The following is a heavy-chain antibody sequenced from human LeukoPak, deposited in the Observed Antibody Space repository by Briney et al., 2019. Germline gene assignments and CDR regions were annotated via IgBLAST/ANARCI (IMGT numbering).Heavy chain of an antibody. CDR1: GFTFSSYW. V-gene: IGHV3-7*01. CDR2: IKQDGSEK. J-gene: IGHJ3*02. D-gene: IGHD3-3*01. Sequence: GGSLRLSCAASGFTFSSYWMSWVRQAPGKGLEWVANIKQDGSEKYYVDSVKGRFTISRDNAKNSLYLQMNSLRAEDTAVYYCARDNQYDFWSGSPSDVFDIWGQGTMVTVSS. CDR3: ARDNQYDFWSGSPSDVFDI.